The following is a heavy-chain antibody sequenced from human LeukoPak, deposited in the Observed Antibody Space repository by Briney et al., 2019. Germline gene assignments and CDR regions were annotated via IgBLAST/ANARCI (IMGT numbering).Heavy chain of an antibody. CDR3: ARDLTAMVTRAFDI. CDR1: GFTFSDYY. J-gene: IGHJ3*02. V-gene: IGHV3-11*01. Sequence: SGGSLRLSCAASGFTFSDYYMSWIRQAPGKGLEWVSYISSSGSTIYYADSVKGRFTISRDNAKNSLYLQMNSLRAEDTAVYYCARDLTAMVTRAFDIWGQGTMVTVSS. D-gene: IGHD5-18*01. CDR2: ISSSGSTI.